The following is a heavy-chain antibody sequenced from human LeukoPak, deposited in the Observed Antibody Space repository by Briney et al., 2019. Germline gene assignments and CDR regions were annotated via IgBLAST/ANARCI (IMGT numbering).Heavy chain of an antibody. D-gene: IGHD3-22*01. CDR1: GFTFSSYS. V-gene: IGHV3-21*01. J-gene: IGHJ4*02. CDR2: ISSSSSYI. Sequence: KAGGSLRLSCAASGFTFSSYSMNWVRQAPGKGLEWVSSISSSSSYIYYADSVKGRFTISRDNAKNSLYLQMNSLRAEDTAVYYCARTYDSSGYYERFDYWGQGTLVTVSS. CDR3: ARTYDSSGYYERFDY.